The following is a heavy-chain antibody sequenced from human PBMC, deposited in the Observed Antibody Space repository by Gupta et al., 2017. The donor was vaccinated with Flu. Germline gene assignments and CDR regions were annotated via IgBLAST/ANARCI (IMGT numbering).Heavy chain of an antibody. CDR1: GFTFSSYA. CDR2: ISGSGGST. J-gene: IGHJ4*02. CDR3: AKDFPPFRGPGIAATHPEDPARHFDY. D-gene: IGHD6-13*01. V-gene: IGHV3-23*01. Sequence: EVQLLESGGGFVQPGGSLRLSCAASGFTFSSYAMSWVRQAPGKGLEWVSAISGSGGSTYYADSVKGRFTISRDNSKNTLYLQMNSLRAEDTAVYYCAKDFPPFRGPGIAATHPEDPARHFDYWGQGTLVTVSS.